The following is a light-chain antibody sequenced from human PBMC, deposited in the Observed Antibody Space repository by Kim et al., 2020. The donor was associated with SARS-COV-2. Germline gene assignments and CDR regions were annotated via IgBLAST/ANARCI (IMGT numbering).Light chain of an antibody. V-gene: IGKV1-33*01. Sequence: DIQISQSPSSLHASIEDTVTITCQASQDIHDFLSWFQQKPGRAPKLLIYDASHLEPGVPSRFSGSGSGTHFIFNISSLQPEDTATYFCQQYESLPLIFGQGTRLEIK. CDR2: DAS. J-gene: IGKJ5*01. CDR3: QQYESLPLI. CDR1: QDIHDF.